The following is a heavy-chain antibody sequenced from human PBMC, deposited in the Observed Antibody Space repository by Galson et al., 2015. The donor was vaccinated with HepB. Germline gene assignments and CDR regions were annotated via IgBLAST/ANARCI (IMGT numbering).Heavy chain of an antibody. V-gene: IGHV3-15*01. CDR1: GFTFSNAW. D-gene: IGHD3-22*01. Sequence: SLRLSCAASGFTFSNAWMSWVRQAPGKGLEWVGRIKSKTDGGTTDYAAPVKGRFTISRDDSKNTLYLQMNSLKTEDTAVCYCTTGDDYDSSGYYYAFSNKWGQGTLVTVSS. CDR3: TTGDDYDSSGYYYAFSNK. CDR2: IKSKTDGGTT. J-gene: IGHJ4*02.